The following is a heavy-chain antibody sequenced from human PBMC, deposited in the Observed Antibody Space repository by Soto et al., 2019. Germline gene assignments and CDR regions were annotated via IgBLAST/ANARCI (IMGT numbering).Heavy chain of an antibody. CDR2: TSSSSSYI. CDR1: GFTFSSYS. V-gene: IGHV3-21*01. CDR3: ARGDSVVVVAATTPYYYYGMDV. Sequence: PGGSLRLSCAASGFTFSSYSMNWVRQAPGKGLEWVSSTSSSSSYIYYADSVKGRFTISRDNAKNSLYLQMNSLRAEDTAVYYCARGDSVVVVAATTPYYYYGMDVWGQGTTVTVSS. J-gene: IGHJ6*02. D-gene: IGHD2-15*01.